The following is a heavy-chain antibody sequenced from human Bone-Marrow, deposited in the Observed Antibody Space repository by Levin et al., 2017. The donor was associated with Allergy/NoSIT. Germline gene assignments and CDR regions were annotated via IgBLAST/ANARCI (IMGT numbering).Heavy chain of an antibody. Sequence: KISCKASGGTFSSYAISWVRQAPGQGLEWMGGIIPIFGTANYAQKFQGRVTITADESTSTAYMELSSLRSEDTAVYYCASSDYGGLYYYYGMDVWGQGTTVTVSS. CDR3: ASSDYGGLYYYYGMDV. D-gene: IGHD4-23*01. CDR1: GGTFSSYA. CDR2: IIPIFGTA. V-gene: IGHV1-69*01. J-gene: IGHJ6*02.